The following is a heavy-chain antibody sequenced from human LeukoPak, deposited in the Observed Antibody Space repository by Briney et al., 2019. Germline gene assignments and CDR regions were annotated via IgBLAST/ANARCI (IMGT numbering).Heavy chain of an antibody. CDR1: GYTFTSYG. J-gene: IGHJ6*03. CDR3: ARDSGILNWNDDGEQREAYHYYYYMDV. V-gene: IGHV1-18*01. CDR2: ISAYNGNT. D-gene: IGHD1-20*01. Sequence: GASVKVSCKASGYTFTSYGISWVRQAPGQGLEWMGWISAYNGNTNYAQKLQGRVTMTTDTSTSTAYMELRSLRSDDTAVYYCARDSGILNWNDDGEQREAYHYYYYMDVWGKGTTVTVSS.